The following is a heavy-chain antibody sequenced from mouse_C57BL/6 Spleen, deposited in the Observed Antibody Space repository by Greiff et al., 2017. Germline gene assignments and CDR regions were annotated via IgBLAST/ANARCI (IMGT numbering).Heavy chain of an antibody. J-gene: IGHJ2*01. V-gene: IGHV1-55*01. CDR1: VSTFTSSW. CDR3: ARGYLYFDD. CDR2: IYPGSGST. Sequence: QVQLKQPGAELVKPAASVKMSCKASVSTFTSSWLTWVKQRPGQGLEWIGHIYPGSGSTNSNEKFTSKATLTVDTSSSTAYMQLSSLTSKDSAVYYCARGYLYFDDWGQGTTLTVAA. D-gene: IGHD2-2*01.